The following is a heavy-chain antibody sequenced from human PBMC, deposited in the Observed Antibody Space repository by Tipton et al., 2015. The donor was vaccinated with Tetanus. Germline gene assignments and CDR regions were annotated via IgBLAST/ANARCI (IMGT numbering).Heavy chain of an antibody. V-gene: IGHV4-34*01. D-gene: IGHD6-19*01. J-gene: IGHJ4*02. CDR2: INHSGST. CDR1: GGSFSGYY. CDR3: ARLVWGGNSSGWARCDY. Sequence: TLSLTCAVYGGSFSGYYWSWIRQPPGKGLEWIGEINHSGSTNYNPSLKRRATISVDTSKNQFSLKRSSVTAADTAGYYCARLVWGGNSSGWARCDYWGQGTLVTVSS.